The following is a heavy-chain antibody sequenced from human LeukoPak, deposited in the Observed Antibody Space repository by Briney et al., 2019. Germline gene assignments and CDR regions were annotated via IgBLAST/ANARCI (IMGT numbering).Heavy chain of an antibody. CDR2: ISPYNGNT. CDR3: AREMATIVNQFDY. J-gene: IGHJ4*02. Sequence: ASVRVSCKASGYTFTSYGISWVRQAPGQGLEWMGWISPYNGNTNYAQKLQGRVTMTTDTSTTTAYMELRSLRSDDTAVYYCAREMATIVNQFDYWGQGTLASVSS. D-gene: IGHD5-24*01. CDR1: GYTFTSYG. V-gene: IGHV1-18*01.